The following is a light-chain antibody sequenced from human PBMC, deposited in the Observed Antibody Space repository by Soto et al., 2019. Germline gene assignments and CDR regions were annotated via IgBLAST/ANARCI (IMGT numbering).Light chain of an antibody. CDR3: QQYKSYPIT. CDR1: QNINSW. V-gene: IGKV1-5*03. J-gene: IGKJ5*01. Sequence: DIQMTQSPSTLSASVGDRVTFTCRASQNINSWLAWYQQKPGKAPKLLIYKASILESAVPSRFSGSGSGTEFTLTINSLQPDDFATYYCQQYKSYPITFGQGTRLEIK. CDR2: KAS.